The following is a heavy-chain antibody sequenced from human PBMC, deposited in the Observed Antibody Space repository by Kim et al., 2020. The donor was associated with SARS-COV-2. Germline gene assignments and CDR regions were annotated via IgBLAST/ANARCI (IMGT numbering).Heavy chain of an antibody. D-gene: IGHD6-13*01. Sequence: NYNPSLKSRVTISVDTSKNQFSLKPSSVTAADTAVYYCASPIAAAGTGVNWGQGNLVTVSS. V-gene: IGHV4-34*01. J-gene: IGHJ4*02. CDR3: ASPIAAAGTGVN.